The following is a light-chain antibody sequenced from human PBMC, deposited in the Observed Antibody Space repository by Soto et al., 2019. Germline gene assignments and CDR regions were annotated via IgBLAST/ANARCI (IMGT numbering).Light chain of an antibody. V-gene: IGKV3-11*01. CDR1: DSVAANY. CDR2: DAS. CDR3: QQRSNWPWT. Sequence: EVLMNPAPATLSLSQRERATLSRRVSDSVAANYLAWYQQKRGQAPRLLIYDASTRATGIPARFSGSGSGADFTLTISSLEPEDVAVYYCQQRSNWPWTFGQGTKVDIK. J-gene: IGKJ1*01.